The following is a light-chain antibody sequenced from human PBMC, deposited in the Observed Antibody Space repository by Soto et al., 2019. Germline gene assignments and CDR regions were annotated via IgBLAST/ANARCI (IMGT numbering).Light chain of an antibody. CDR1: QSVSSY. J-gene: IGKJ5*01. V-gene: IGKV3-11*01. CDR3: QQRSNGIT. CDR2: DAS. Sequence: EIVLTQSPATLSLSPGERATLSCRASQSVSSYLAWYQQKPGQAPRLLIYDASNMATGIPARFSGSGSGTDFTLTISSLEPEDVAVYYCQQRSNGITFGQGTRLEIK.